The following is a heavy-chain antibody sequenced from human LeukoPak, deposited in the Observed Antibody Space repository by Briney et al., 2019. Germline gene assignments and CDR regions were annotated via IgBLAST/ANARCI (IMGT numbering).Heavy chain of an antibody. D-gene: IGHD3-10*01. CDR3: ARERSGSAFDY. J-gene: IGHJ4*02. V-gene: IGHV4-59*01. Sequence: PSETLSLTCTVSGGSISSYYWTWIRQPPGKGLEWIGNIYYSGSTSYNPSLKSQVTVSVDTSKNQFSLNLSSVTAADTAVYYCARERSGSAFDYWGQGTLVTVSS. CDR1: GGSISSYY. CDR2: IYYSGST.